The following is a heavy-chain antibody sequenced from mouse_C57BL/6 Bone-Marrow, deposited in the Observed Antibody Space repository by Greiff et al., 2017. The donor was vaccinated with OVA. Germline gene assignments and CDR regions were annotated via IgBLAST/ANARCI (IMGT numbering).Heavy chain of an antibody. V-gene: IGHV1-64*01. Sequence: QVQLQQPGAELVKPGASVKLSCKASGYTFTSYWMHWVKQRPGQGLEWIGMIHPNSGSTNYNEKFKSKATLTVDKSSSTAYMQLSSLTSEDSAVYYYARRDYYGSSYAFAYWGQGTLVTVSA. CDR1: GYTFTSYW. CDR2: IHPNSGST. D-gene: IGHD1-1*01. J-gene: IGHJ3*01. CDR3: ARRDYYGSSYAFAY.